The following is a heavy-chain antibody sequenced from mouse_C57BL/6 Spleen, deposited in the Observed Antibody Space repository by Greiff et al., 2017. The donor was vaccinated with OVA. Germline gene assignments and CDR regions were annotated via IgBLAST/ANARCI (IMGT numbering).Heavy chain of an antibody. CDR3: ARWNWSDDWYFDV. D-gene: IGHD4-1*01. J-gene: IGHJ1*03. Sequence: QVQLQQSGAELVKPGASVKISCKASGYAFSSYWMKWVKQRPGKGLEWIGQFYTGDGDTNSNGQFKGKATLTVDKSSSTCYMQLSCLTSEDSAVDFCARWNWSDDWYFDVWGTGTTVTVSS. V-gene: IGHV1-80*01. CDR2: FYTGDGDT. CDR1: GYAFSSYW.